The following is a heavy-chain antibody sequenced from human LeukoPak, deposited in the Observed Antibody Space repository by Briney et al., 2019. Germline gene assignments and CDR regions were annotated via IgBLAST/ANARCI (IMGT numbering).Heavy chain of an antibody. CDR1: GFTFSVSW. V-gene: IGHV3-7*01. CDR2: IKEDGSVK. D-gene: IGHD1/OR15-1a*01. Sequence: PGGSLRLSSAASGFTFSVSWMSWVRQAPGKGLEWVANIKEDGSVKNYVDSVKGRLTISRDNAKKSLFLQMNSLRAEDTAVYYCARDRGWNTFDYWGQGTLVTVSS. J-gene: IGHJ4*02. CDR3: ARDRGWNTFDY.